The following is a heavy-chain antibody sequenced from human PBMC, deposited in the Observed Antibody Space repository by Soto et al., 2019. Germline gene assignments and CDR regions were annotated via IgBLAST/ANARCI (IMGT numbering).Heavy chain of an antibody. Sequence: QVQLVESGGGVVQPGRSLRLSCAASGFTFSDYGMHWVRQAPGKGLEWVAVIWFDGSNKYYADSVKGRFTLSRDNSKNTLYLQMNGLRAEDTAVFYCARYPSHGSGSYLDYWGQGTLVTVSS. J-gene: IGHJ4*02. CDR2: IWFDGSNK. CDR1: GFTFSDYG. CDR3: ARYPSHGSGSYLDY. D-gene: IGHD3-10*01. V-gene: IGHV3-33*01.